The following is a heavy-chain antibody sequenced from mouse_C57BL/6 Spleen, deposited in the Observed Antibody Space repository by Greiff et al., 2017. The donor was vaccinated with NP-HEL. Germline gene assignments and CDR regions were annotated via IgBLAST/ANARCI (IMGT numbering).Heavy chain of an antibody. CDR1: GYTFTSYT. J-gene: IGHJ4*01. CDR3: ARPPSDADAMDY. V-gene: IGHV1-4*01. Sequence: VKLMESGAELARPGASVKMSCTASGYTFTSYTMHWVKQRPGQGLEWIGYINPSSGYTKYNQKFKDKATLTADKSSSTAYMQLSSLTSEDSAVYYCARPPSDADAMDYWGQGTSVTVSS. CDR2: INPSSGYT.